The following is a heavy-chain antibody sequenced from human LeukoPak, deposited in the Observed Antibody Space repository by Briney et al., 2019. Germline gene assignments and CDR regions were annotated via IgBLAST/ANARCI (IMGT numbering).Heavy chain of an antibody. J-gene: IGHJ1*01. CDR1: GFTFSTYW. Sequence: GGPLRLSCAASGFTFSTYWMHWARQAPGEGLVWVSRIKSDGSTNYADSVKGRFPISRDNAKNTLSLQMNSLRREDTGVYYCARAPSEIGGYYPEYFRHWGQGTLVTVSS. CDR3: ARAPSEIGGYYPEYFRH. V-gene: IGHV3-74*01. CDR2: IKSDGST. D-gene: IGHD3-3*01.